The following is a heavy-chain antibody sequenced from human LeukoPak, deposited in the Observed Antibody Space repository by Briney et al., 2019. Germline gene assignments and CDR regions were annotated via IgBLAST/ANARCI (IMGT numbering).Heavy chain of an antibody. CDR3: AKAPVTTCRGAFCYPFDY. V-gene: IGHV3-23*01. CDR2: ISDTGNT. J-gene: IGHJ4*02. Sequence: GGSLRLSCAASGFSFTNAWMSWVRQAPGKGLEWVSAISDTGNTYHADSVKGRFTISRDSSKNTLFLQMNRLRPEDAAVYYCAKAPVTTCRGAFCYPFDYWGLGTLVTVSS. CDR1: GFSFTNAW. D-gene: IGHD2-15*01.